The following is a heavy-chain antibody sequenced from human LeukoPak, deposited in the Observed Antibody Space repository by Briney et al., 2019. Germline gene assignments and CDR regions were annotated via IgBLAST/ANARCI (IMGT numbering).Heavy chain of an antibody. CDR3: ARGDSSGWSYYYYYYMDV. Sequence: ASVKVSCKASGYTFTSYGISWVRQAPGQGLEWMGWMNPNSGNTGYAQKFQGRVTITRNTSISTAYMELSSLRSEDTAVYYCARGDSSGWSYYYYYYMDVWGKGTTVTVSS. V-gene: IGHV1-8*03. CDR2: MNPNSGNT. J-gene: IGHJ6*03. CDR1: GYTFTSYG. D-gene: IGHD6-19*01.